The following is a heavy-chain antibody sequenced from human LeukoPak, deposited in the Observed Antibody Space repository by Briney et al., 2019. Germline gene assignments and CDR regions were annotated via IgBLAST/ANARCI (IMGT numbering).Heavy chain of an antibody. J-gene: IGHJ3*02. V-gene: IGHV1-46*01. Sequence: ASVKVSCKASGDILSTYYMHWVRQAPGQGLEWMGVIDPRSGATRYTGKFQGRLTVTRDTSTRTAYMELNSLRAEDTAVYYCARDHSTSPSGNDAFDIWGQGTMVTVSS. CDR1: GDILSTYY. CDR2: IDPRSGAT. CDR3: ARDHSTSPSGNDAFDI. D-gene: IGHD3-10*01.